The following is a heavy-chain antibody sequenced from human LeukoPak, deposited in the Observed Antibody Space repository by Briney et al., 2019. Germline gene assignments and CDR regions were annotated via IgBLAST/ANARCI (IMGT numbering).Heavy chain of an antibody. J-gene: IGHJ5*02. CDR3: ARDGSSWSNWLDP. Sequence: PGRSLRLSCAASGFTFSIYGMHWVRQAPGKGLEWVAVIANDGRDKKYVDSVKGRFTISRDNAKNTLYLQMNSLRVEDTAVYYCARDGSSWSNWLDPWGQGTLVTVSS. CDR1: GFTFSIYG. CDR2: IANDGRDK. D-gene: IGHD6-13*01. V-gene: IGHV3-30*03.